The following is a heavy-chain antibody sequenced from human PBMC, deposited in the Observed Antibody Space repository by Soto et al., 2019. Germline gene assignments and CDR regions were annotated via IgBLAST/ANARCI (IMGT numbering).Heavy chain of an antibody. CDR3: ARHLTDYYYYYMDV. CDR2: IYPGDSDT. J-gene: IGHJ6*03. CDR1: VYSFTSYW. V-gene: IGHV5-51*01. Sequence: GQSQKISYKGSVYSFTSYWSGWVRQMPGKGLEWMGIIYPGDSDTRYSPSFQGQVTISADKSISTAYLQWSSLKASDIAMHYYARHLTDYYYYYMDVWGKGTTVTVAS.